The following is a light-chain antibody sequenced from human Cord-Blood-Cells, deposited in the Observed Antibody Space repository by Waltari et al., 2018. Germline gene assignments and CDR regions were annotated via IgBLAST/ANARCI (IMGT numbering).Light chain of an antibody. CDR2: EVS. J-gene: IGLJ2*01. CDR3: SSYAGSNNLV. CDR1: SSDVGGYTY. V-gene: IGLV2-8*01. Sequence: QSALTQPPSASGSPGQSVTISCTGTSSDVGGYTYVSWYQPHPGKAPKPMIYEVSKRPSGVPDRFSGSKSGNTASLTVSGLQAEDEADYYCSSYAGSNNLVFGGGTKLTVL.